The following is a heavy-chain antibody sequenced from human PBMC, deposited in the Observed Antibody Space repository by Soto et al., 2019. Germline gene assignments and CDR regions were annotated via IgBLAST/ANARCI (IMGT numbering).Heavy chain of an antibody. V-gene: IGHV4-39*07. D-gene: IGHD6-19*01. J-gene: IGHJ4*02. Sequence: PSETLSLTCTVSGASISSSSYYWGWIRQPPGKGLEWIGSIYYSGSTYYNPSLESRVTVSVDTAKNEFSLKLNSVTAADTATYYCARILRDSQGWYHHDFWGQGTLVTVS. CDR2: IYYSGST. CDR3: ARILRDSQGWYHHDF. CDR1: GASISSSSYY.